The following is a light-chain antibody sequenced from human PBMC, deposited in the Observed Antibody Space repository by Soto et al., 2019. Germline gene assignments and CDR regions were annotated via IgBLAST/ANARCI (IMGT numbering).Light chain of an antibody. V-gene: IGKV1-5*03. Sequence: ESQMTQSPSTLSGSLGCRFTITFRASQTISSLLAWYQQKPGKAPKLLIYQASSLQSVVPSRFSGSGSETEFTLTISSLLPDDFATYFCQQYKSYFRTFGQGTKVDI. CDR2: QAS. J-gene: IGKJ1*01. CDR1: QTISSL. CDR3: QQYKSYFRT.